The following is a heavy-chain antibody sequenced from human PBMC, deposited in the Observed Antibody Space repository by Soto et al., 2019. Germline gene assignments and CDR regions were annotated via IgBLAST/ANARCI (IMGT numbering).Heavy chain of an antibody. CDR3: ARDRYYYDSSGYPHFDY. V-gene: IGHV1-69*06. CDR1: GGTFSSYA. D-gene: IGHD3-22*01. Sequence: ASVKVSCKASGGTFSSYAISWVRQAPGQGLEWMGGIIPIFGTANYAQKSQGRVTITADKSTSTAYMELSSLRSEDTAVYYCARDRYYYDSSGYPHFDYWGQGTLVTVSS. CDR2: IIPIFGTA. J-gene: IGHJ4*02.